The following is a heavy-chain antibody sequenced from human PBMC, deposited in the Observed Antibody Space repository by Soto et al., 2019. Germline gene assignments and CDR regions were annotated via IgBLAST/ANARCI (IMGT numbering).Heavy chain of an antibody. D-gene: IGHD3-10*01. CDR2: ISYDGSNK. J-gene: IGHJ5*02. V-gene: IGHV3-30-3*01. CDR3: GRDRNPREYGSGTGLGFDP. Sequence: GGSLRLSCAASGFTFSSYAMHWVRQAPGKGLEWVAVISYDGSNKYYADSVKGRFTISRDNSKNTLYLQMNSLRAEDTAVYYCGRDRNPREYGSGTGLGFDPWGQGTLVTVSS. CDR1: GFTFSSYA.